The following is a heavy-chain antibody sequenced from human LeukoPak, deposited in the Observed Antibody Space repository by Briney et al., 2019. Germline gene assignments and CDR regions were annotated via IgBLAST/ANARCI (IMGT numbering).Heavy chain of an antibody. J-gene: IGHJ4*02. D-gene: IGHD1-26*01. Sequence: GGSLRLSCAASGFTFSSYAMHWVRQAPGKGLEWGAVISYDGSNKYYADSVKGRFTISRDNSKNTLYLQMNSLRAEDTAVYYCASSGGSWELLAYFDYWGQGTLVTVSS. CDR1: GFTFSSYA. CDR2: ISYDGSNK. V-gene: IGHV3-30*01. CDR3: ASSGGSWELLAYFDY.